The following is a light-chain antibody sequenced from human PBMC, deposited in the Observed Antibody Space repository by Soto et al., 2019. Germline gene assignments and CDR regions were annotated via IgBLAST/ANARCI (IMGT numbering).Light chain of an antibody. V-gene: IGKV1-5*03. CDR3: HQYYDSST. CDR2: KVN. J-gene: IGKJ1*01. Sequence: DIQMTQSPSTLSASVGDRVTITCRANQTISNCLAWYQQKPGEATILLIYKVNSLETGVPARFSGGGSGTEYTLTSSRQPHDDFAYYYCHQYYDSSTFGQGTKVDVK. CDR1: QTISNC.